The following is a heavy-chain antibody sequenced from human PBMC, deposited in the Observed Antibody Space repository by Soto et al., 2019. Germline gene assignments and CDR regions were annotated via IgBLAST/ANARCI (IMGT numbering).Heavy chain of an antibody. D-gene: IGHD2-21*02. CDR1: GYTFTSYA. CDR3: ARDGASTYCGGDCYGH. V-gene: IGHV1-3*01. CDR2: INAGNGNT. Sequence: ASVKVSCKASGYTFTSYAMHWVRQAPGQRLEWMGWINAGNGNTKYSQKFQGRVTITRDTSASTAYMELSSLRSEDTAEYYCARDGASTYCGGDCYGHWGQGTLVTVSS. J-gene: IGHJ4*02.